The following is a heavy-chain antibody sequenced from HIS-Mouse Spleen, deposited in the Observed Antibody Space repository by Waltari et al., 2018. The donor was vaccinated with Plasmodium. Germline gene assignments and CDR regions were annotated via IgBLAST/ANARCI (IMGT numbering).Heavy chain of an antibody. J-gene: IGHJ6*02. V-gene: IGHV1-69*01. CDR2: IIPIFGTA. D-gene: IGHD3-10*01. CDR1: GGTFSSYA. Sequence: QVQLVQSGAEVKKPGSSVKVSCKASGGTFSSYAIRWVRQAPGQGLEWMGGIIPIFGTANYAQKFQGRVTITADESTSTAYMELSSLRSEDTAVYYCARAEPSITMVRGRDYYYYGMDVWGQGTTVTVSS. CDR3: ARAEPSITMVRGRDYYYYGMDV.